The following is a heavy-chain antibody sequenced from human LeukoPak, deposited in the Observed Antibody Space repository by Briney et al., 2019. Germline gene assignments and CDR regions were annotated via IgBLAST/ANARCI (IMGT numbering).Heavy chain of an antibody. J-gene: IGHJ4*02. CDR3: VRWTGYNSGYYDY. V-gene: IGHV3-30*02. CDR2: IRYDGSNS. Sequence: GGSLRLSCAASGFTFSRHGMHWVRQAPGKGLEWVTFIRYDGSNSHYIDSVKGRFTISRDNSKSTLYLQIDSLRAEDTAVYYCVRWTGYNSGYYDYWGRGTLVTVSS. D-gene: IGHD6-19*01. CDR1: GFTFSRHG.